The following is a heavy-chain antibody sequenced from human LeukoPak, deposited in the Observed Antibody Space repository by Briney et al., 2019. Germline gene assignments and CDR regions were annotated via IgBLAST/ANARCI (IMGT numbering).Heavy chain of an antibody. CDR3: SGQRVLRYYYYGMDV. CDR1: GGSISSCY. V-gene: IGHV4-59*08. Sequence: SETLSLTCTVSGGSISSCYWSWIRQPPGKGLEWIGYIYYSGSTNYNPSLKSRVTISVDTSKNQFSLKLSSVTAADTAVYYCSGQRVLRYYYYGMDVWGQGTTVTVSS. D-gene: IGHD1-1*01. CDR2: IYYSGST. J-gene: IGHJ6*02.